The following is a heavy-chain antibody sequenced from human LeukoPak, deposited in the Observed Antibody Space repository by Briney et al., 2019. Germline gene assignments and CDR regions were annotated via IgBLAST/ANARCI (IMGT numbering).Heavy chain of an antibody. CDR1: GDSISSGAYY. D-gene: IGHD2-15*01. Sequence: SETLSLTCTVSGDSISSGAYYWSWIRQHPGKGLEWVGYIYFSGSTNSNPSLKSRVTISTDTSKSQFSLQLNSVTAADTAVYYCASGVAAVVPAYWGQGTLVTVSS. V-gene: IGHV4-31*03. CDR2: IYFSGST. J-gene: IGHJ4*02. CDR3: ASGVAAVVPAY.